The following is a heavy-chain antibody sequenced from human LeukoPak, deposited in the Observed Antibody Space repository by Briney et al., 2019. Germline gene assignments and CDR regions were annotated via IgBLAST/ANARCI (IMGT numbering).Heavy chain of an antibody. CDR3: AREAIHYYYGMDV. CDR2: IIPIFGTA. V-gene: IGHV1-69*01. Sequence: SVKVSCKASGDTFSSYAMRWVRQAPGQGLEWMGGIIPIFGTANYAQKFQGRVTMTGDASTSTAYMELSSLTSEDTAVYYCAREAIHYYYGMDVWGQGTTVTVSS. D-gene: IGHD3-9*01. J-gene: IGHJ6*02. CDR1: GDTFSSYA.